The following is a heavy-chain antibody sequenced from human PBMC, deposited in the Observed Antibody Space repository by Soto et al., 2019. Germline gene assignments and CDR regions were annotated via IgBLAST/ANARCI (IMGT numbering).Heavy chain of an antibody. Sequence: GGSLRLSCAASGFTFKSHAMSWVRQAPGRGLEWVSGIDVSTYYADSVKGRFAISRDNSKNTLYLQMNSLRAEDTAVYYCAKDRDIVVVPDGGAFDPWGQGTLVTVSS. CDR3: AKDRDIVVVPDGGAFDP. V-gene: IGHV3-23*01. CDR2: IDVST. CDR1: GFTFKSHA. D-gene: IGHD2-2*01. J-gene: IGHJ5*02.